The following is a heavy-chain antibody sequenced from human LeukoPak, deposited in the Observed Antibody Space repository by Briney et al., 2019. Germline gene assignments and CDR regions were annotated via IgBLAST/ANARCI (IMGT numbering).Heavy chain of an antibody. CDR2: IHLSGRT. V-gene: IGHV4-4*02. CDR1: GGSITTTNW. J-gene: IGHJ4*02. CDR3: SRENGAFSPFGY. D-gene: IGHD2-8*01. Sequence: PSGTLSLTCGVSGGSITTTNWWSWVRPPPGQGLEWIGEIHLSGRTNYNPSLNSRVTLALDTSKNNLSLSLTSVTAADTAVYYCSRENGAFSPFGYWGQGTLVTVPS.